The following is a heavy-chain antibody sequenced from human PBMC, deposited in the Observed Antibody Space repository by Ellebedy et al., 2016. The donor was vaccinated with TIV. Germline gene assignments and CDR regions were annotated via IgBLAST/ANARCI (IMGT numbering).Heavy chain of an antibody. CDR3: AKDKFTVNMYFLGGEHLQH. D-gene: IGHD4-17*01. CDR2: LSGSGDST. CDR1: GFSFSSYA. V-gene: IGHV3-23*01. J-gene: IGHJ1*01. Sequence: GESLKISXAASGFSFSSYAMTWVRQAPGKGQEWVSALSGSGDSTYYADSVKGRFTISRDNSKNTLYLQMNSLRAEDTAVYYCAKDKFTVNMYFLGGEHLQHWGQGTLVIVSS.